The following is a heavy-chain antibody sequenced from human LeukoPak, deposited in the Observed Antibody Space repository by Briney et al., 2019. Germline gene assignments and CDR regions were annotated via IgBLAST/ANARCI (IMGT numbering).Heavy chain of an antibody. D-gene: IGHD3-10*01. CDR2: IHYSGST. V-gene: IGHV4-59*01. Sequence: SETLSLTCTVSGGSISSYYWSWIRQPPGKGLEWIGYIHYSGSTNYNPSLKSRVTISVDTSKNQFSLKLSSVTAADTAVYYCARSYGSGSYTDYWGQGTLVTVSS. CDR1: GGSISSYY. CDR3: ARSYGSGSYTDY. J-gene: IGHJ4*02.